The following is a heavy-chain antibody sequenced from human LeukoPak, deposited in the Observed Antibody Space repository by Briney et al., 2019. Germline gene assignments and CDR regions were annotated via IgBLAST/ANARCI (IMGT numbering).Heavy chain of an antibody. Sequence: GRSLRLSCAASGFIFSSFAMHWVRQAPGKGLEWVAVISNDGSYKYYADSMQGRFTVSRDKSKDTLYLQMNSLRAEDTAVYYCARGQHVPGGWGHFYMDVWGKGTTVTVSS. CDR1: GFIFSSFA. CDR2: ISNDGSYK. J-gene: IGHJ6*03. V-gene: IGHV3-30*01. D-gene: IGHD6-6*01. CDR3: ARGQHVPGGWGHFYMDV.